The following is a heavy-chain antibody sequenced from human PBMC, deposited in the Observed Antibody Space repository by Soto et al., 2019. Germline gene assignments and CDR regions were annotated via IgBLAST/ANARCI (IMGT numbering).Heavy chain of an antibody. CDR2: IGTRGRTI. CDR3: ARDPAIYSGKFDYGLDV. D-gene: IGHD4-4*01. CDR1: GFTFSNYE. V-gene: IGHV3-48*03. J-gene: IGHJ6*02. Sequence: VQLVESGGGLVQAGGCLRLFCAASGFTFSNYEMNWVRQAPGKGLEWVSYIGTRGRTIYYADSVKGRFTISRDNAKNSLYLQMNSLRAEDTAVYYCARDPAIYSGKFDYGLDVWGQGTTVTVSS.